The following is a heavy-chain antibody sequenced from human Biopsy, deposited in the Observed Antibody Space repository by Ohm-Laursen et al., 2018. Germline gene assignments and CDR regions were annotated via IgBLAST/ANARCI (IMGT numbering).Heavy chain of an antibody. CDR2: INTENGNT. J-gene: IGHJ6*02. CDR1: GYTFTSYG. D-gene: IGHD1-1*01. Sequence: SVKVSCKASGYTFTSYGISWVRQAPGQGLEWMGWINTENGNTIYAQNLQGRVTMTADTSTSTAYMEVTRLRSDDTAVYYCARAKLEPVYYYYGMDVWGQGTTVTVSS. V-gene: IGHV1-18*01. CDR3: ARAKLEPVYYYYGMDV.